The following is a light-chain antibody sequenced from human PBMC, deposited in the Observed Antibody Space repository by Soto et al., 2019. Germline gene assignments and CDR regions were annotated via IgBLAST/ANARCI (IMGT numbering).Light chain of an antibody. Sequence: EIVLTQSPGTLSLSPGERATLSCRASQSVSSSYLAWYQQKPGRAPRLLIYDASRATGIPDRFSASGSGTDFTLTITRLEPEDFAVYYCQHYGTSALFGPGTKVEI. J-gene: IGKJ3*01. V-gene: IGKV3-20*01. CDR3: QHYGTSAL. CDR2: DAS. CDR1: QSVSSSY.